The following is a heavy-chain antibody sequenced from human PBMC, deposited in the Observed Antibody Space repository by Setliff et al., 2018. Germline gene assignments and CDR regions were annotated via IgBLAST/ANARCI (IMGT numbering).Heavy chain of an antibody. V-gene: IGHV4-4*07. CDR3: ARGSGRGYSYGLFDY. D-gene: IGHD5-18*01. Sequence: SETLSLTCIVSGGSISGYYWAWVRQPPGKELEWIGRIYITGSTDYNPSLKSRVTMSADVSRDQFSLELSSVTAADTAVYFCARGSGRGYSYGLFDYWGKG. CDR2: IYITGST. J-gene: IGHJ4*02. CDR1: GGSISGYY.